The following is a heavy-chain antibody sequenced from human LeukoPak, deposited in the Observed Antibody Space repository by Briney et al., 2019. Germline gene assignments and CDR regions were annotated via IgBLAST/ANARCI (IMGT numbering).Heavy chain of an antibody. D-gene: IGHD6-6*01. Sequence: SETLSLTCAVYGGSFGGYYWSWIRQPPGKGLEWIGEINHSGSTNYNPSLKSRVTISVDTSKNQFSLKLSSVTAADTAVYYCASYSSSSPWWFDPWGQGTLVTVSS. CDR3: ASYSSSSPWWFDP. CDR2: INHSGST. CDR1: GGSFGGYY. J-gene: IGHJ5*02. V-gene: IGHV4-34*01.